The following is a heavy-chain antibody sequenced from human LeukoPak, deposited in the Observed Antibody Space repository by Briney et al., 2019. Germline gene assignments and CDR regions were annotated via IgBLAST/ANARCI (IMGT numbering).Heavy chain of an antibody. J-gene: IGHJ4*02. V-gene: IGHV1-24*01. CDR1: GYTFTSYD. CDR2: FDPDHGNI. Sequence: ASVKVSCKASGYTFTSYDINWVRQATGQGLEWMGGFDPDHGNIIYAQKFKGRVTMTEDTSTDTAYMELSSLRSEDTAVYYCATDLRWGQGTLVTVSS. CDR3: ATDLR.